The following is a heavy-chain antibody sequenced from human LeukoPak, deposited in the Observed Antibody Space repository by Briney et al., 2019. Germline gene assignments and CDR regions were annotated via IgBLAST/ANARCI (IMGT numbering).Heavy chain of an antibody. V-gene: IGHV1-18*01. CDR3: ARALSDDFWSFYQDY. Sequence: ASVKVSCKASGYIFRSYGISWVRQAPGQGLEWMGWISAYNGKTNYAQKVQGRVTLTTDTSTSTAYMEMRGLVSDDTAVYYCARALSDDFWSFYQDYWGQGTLLIVPP. CDR1: GYIFRSYG. CDR2: ISAYNGKT. J-gene: IGHJ4*02. D-gene: IGHD3-3*01.